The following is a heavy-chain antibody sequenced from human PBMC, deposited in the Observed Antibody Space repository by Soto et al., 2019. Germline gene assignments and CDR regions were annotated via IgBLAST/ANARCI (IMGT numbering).Heavy chain of an antibody. V-gene: IGHV5-10-1*01. J-gene: IGHJ4*02. CDR1: GYSFTNYW. CDR3: ARLPPPTYCSGSTCSGY. CDR2: IDPDDPYT. D-gene: IGHD2-15*01. Sequence: GESLKISCKGSGYSFTNYWINWVRQMPGKGLEWMGRIDPDDPYTNYSPSFQGHVTISVDKSISTAYLQWSSLQASDTAIYYCARLPPPTYCSGSTCSGYWGQGTLVTVSS.